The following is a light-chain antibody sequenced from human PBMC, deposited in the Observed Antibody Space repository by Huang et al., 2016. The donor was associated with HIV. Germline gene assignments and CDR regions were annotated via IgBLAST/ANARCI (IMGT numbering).Light chain of an antibody. CDR3: QQYGSSPLT. CDR1: QSVSSSY. CDR2: GAS. V-gene: IGKV3-20*01. Sequence: EIILTQSPGTLSLSPGGRATLSCRASQSVSSSYLAWYQQKPGQAPRLLIYGASSRATGIPDRFRGSGSGTAFTLTISRLEPEDFAVYYCQQYGSSPLTFGPGTKVAI. J-gene: IGKJ3*01.